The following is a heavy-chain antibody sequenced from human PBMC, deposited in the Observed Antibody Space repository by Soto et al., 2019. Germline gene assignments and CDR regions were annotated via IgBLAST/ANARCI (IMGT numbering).Heavy chain of an antibody. D-gene: IGHD5-18*01. J-gene: IGHJ6*02. V-gene: IGHV1-2*04. CDR2: INPNSGGT. CDR3: ARDRSWIQLWLSDYYYGMDV. Sequence: ASVKVSCKASGYTFTGYYMHWVRQAPGQGLEWMGWINPNSGGTNYAQKFQGWVTMTRDTSTSTVYMELSSLRSEDTAVYYCARDRSWIQLWLSDYYYGMDVWGQGTTVTVSS. CDR1: GYTFTGYY.